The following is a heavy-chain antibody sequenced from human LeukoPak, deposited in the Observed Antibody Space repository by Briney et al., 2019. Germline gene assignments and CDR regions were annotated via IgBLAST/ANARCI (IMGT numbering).Heavy chain of an antibody. Sequence: GESLKISCKGSGYTFTTYWIGWVRQMPGKGLEWMGIIYPGDFDTRYSPSFQGQVTISVDKSINTAYLQWRSLKASDTAMYYCARSEGHCSDGACYAQKVIDHWGQGTLVTVSS. V-gene: IGHV5-51*01. CDR1: GYTFTTYW. D-gene: IGHD2-15*01. J-gene: IGHJ4*02. CDR3: ARSEGHCSDGACYAQKVIDH. CDR2: IYPGDFDT.